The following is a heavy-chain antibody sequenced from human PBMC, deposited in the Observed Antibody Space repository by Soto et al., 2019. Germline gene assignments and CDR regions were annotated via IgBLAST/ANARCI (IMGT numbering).Heavy chain of an antibody. CDR3: ARDRSFGLDLWFGGDGFDP. J-gene: IGHJ5*02. V-gene: IGHV1-18*01. CDR2: ISAYNGNT. Sequence: QVQLVQSGAEVKKPGASVKVSCKASGYTFTSYGISWVRQAPGQGLEWMGWISAYNGNTNYAQKLQGRVTMTTDTSTSTAYMELRSLRSDDTAVYYRARDRSFGLDLWFGGDGFDPWGQGTLVTVSS. CDR1: GYTFTSYG. D-gene: IGHD3-10*01.